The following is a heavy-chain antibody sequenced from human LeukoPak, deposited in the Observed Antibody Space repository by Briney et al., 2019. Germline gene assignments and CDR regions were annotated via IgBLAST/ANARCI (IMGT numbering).Heavy chain of an antibody. V-gene: IGHV3-23*01. Sequence: GGSLRLSCEASGFTFDTYAMSWVRQAPGKGLEWVSAITGSAGSTYYADSVKGRFTISRGNSKNTLYLQMSSLRAEDTAVYHCAKVGRGTYGSGSYYNPNWFDRWGQGTLVTVSS. CDR1: GFTFDTYA. CDR2: ITGSAGST. J-gene: IGHJ5*02. D-gene: IGHD3-10*01. CDR3: AKVGRGTYGSGSYYNPNWFDR.